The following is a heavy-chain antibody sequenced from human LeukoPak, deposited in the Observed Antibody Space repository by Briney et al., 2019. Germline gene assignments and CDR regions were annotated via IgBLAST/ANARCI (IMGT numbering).Heavy chain of an antibody. CDR1: GFSLSTRGVG. CDR3: AHIGQGHVSFDI. D-gene: IGHD3/OR15-3a*01. J-gene: IGHJ3*02. CDR2: ICWDDDK. Sequence: SGPTDVKLTQTLTLTCTFSGFSLSTRGVGVGWIRQPPGKALDCLALICWDDDKHYSPSLKTRLTITKDTSKNQVVLTMTNMDPVDTATYYCAHIGQGHVSFDIWGQGT. V-gene: IGHV2-5*02.